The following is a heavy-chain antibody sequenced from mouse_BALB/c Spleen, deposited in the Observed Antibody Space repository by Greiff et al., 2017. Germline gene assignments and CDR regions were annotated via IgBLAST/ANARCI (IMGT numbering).Heavy chain of an antibody. CDR2: ISSGGST. D-gene: IGHD2-4*01. J-gene: IGHJ3*01. V-gene: IGHV5-6-5*01. CDR1: GFTFSSYA. CDR3: ARGGYDYDRGFAY. Sequence: EVQLVESGGGLVKPGGSLKLSCAASGFTFSSYAMSWVRQTPEKRLEWVASISSGGSTYYPDSVKGRFTISRDNARNILYLQMSSLRSEDTAMYYCARGGYDYDRGFAYWGQGTLVTVSA.